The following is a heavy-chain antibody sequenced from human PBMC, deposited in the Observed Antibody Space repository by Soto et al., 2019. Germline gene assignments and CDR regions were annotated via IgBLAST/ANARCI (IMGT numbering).Heavy chain of an antibody. D-gene: IGHD1-7*01. CDR3: AKGPNWNYPDY. CDR2: ISGSGDTT. Sequence: GGSLRLSCAASEFTFSTYDMSWVRQAPGKGLEWVSTISGSGDTTYYADSVKGRFTISGDNSKNTMYLQMNSLRAEDTALYYCAKGPNWNYPDYWGQGTLVTVSS. J-gene: IGHJ4*02. CDR1: EFTFSTYD. V-gene: IGHV3-23*01.